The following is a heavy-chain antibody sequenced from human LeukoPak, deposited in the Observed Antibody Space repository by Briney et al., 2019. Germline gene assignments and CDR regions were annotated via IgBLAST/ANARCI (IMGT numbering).Heavy chain of an antibody. CDR3: ARSPSGELDY. J-gene: IGHJ4*02. CDR1: GYTFTSCY. CDR2: INPNNGVT. Sequence: GASVKVSCKTSGYTFTSCYIHWVRQAPGQGLEYMGWINPNNGVTNYAQKLQGRVTMTRDTSVATAYMELRSLRSDDTAVYYCARSPSGELDYWGRGTLVTVSS. D-gene: IGHD1-7*01. V-gene: IGHV1-2*02.